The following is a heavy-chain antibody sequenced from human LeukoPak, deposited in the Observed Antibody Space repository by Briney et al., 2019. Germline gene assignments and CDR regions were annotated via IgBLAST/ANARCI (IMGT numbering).Heavy chain of an antibody. D-gene: IGHD2-21*02. Sequence: PSETLSLTCTVSGGSISSSSYYWGWIRQPPGKGLEWIGSIYHSGSTYYNPSLKSRVTISVDRSKNQFSLKLSSVTAADTAVYYCARELSVVTPLFGVGNWFDPWGQGTLVTVSS. CDR2: IYHSGST. J-gene: IGHJ5*02. CDR3: ARELSVVTPLFGVGNWFDP. CDR1: GGSISSSSYY. V-gene: IGHV4-39*07.